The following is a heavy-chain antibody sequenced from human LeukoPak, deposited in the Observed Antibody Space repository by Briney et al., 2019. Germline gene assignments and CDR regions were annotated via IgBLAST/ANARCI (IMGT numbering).Heavy chain of an antibody. V-gene: IGHV3-15*01. D-gene: IGHD3-10*01. CDR3: TTELLWFGELLPHYDAFDI. J-gene: IGHJ3*02. Sequence: GGSLRLSCAASGFTFSNYVMSWVRQAPGKGLEWVGRIKSKTDGGTTDYAAPVKGRFTISRDDSKNTLYLQMNSLKTEDTAVYYCTTELLWFGELLPHYDAFDIWGQGTMVTVSS. CDR1: GFTFSNYV. CDR2: IKSKTDGGTT.